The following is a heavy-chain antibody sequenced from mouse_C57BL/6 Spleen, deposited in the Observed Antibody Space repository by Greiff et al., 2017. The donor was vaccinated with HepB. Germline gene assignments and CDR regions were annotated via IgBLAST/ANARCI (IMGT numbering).Heavy chain of an antibody. CDR2: IYPGDGDT. CDR1: GYAFSSYW. CDR3: ARVVAHYYAMDY. V-gene: IGHV1-80*01. J-gene: IGHJ4*01. Sequence: VKLMESGAELVKPGASVKISCKASGYAFSSYWMNWVKQRPGKGLEWIGQIYPGDGDTNYNGKFKGKATLTADKSSSTSYMQLSSLTSEDSSVYCCARVVAHYYAMDYWGQGTSVTVSS. D-gene: IGHD1-1*01.